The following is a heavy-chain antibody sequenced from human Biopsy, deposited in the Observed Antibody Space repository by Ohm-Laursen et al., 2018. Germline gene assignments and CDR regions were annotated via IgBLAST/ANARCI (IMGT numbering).Heavy chain of an antibody. D-gene: IGHD1-1*01. V-gene: IGHV1-24*01. CDR1: GGTFTNHA. Sequence: EASVKVSCKASGGTFTNHAVGWVRQAPGKGLEWMGGFAPENGKTVYAQNFQARVSMTEDTSTDTAYMELRSLRSEDTAVYYCAADINVWNVNYWGQGTQVTVSS. J-gene: IGHJ4*02. CDR3: AADINVWNVNY. CDR2: FAPENGKT.